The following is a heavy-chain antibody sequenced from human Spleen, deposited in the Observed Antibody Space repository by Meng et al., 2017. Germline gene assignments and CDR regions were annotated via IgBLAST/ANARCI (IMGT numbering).Heavy chain of an antibody. D-gene: IGHD6-6*01. V-gene: IGHV5-51*01. Sequence: KVSCKGSGFTFTTYCIAWVRQMPEKGLEWMGIICPGDSDPRDSPSFQGQVTISADKSINTAYVQWSSLKASDTAMYYCARLYSSSSGLPFDYWGQGTLVTVSS. J-gene: IGHJ4*02. CDR2: ICPGDSDP. CDR1: GFTFTTYC. CDR3: ARLYSSSSGLPFDY.